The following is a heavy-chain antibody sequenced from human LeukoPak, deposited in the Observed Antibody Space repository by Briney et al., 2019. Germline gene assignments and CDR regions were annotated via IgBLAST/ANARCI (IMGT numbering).Heavy chain of an antibody. D-gene: IGHD2/OR15-2a*01. CDR1: GYTFTSYG. J-gene: IGHJ6*02. V-gene: IGHV1-18*01. CDR3: ARDKVLGVSTSNYYGMDV. CDR2: ISAYNGNT. Sequence: ASVKVSCKASGYTFTSYGISWVRQAPGQGLEWMGWISAYNGNTNYAQKLQGRVTMTTDTSTSTAYMELRSLRSDDTAVYYCARDKVLGVSTSNYYGMDVWGQGTTVTVSS.